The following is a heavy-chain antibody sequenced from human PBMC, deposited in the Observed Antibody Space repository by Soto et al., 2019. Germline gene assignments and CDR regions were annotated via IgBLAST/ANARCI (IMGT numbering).Heavy chain of an antibody. CDR2: IYPGDSDT. V-gene: IGHV5-51*01. CDR1: GYSFTSYW. Sequence: GESLKISCKGSGYSFTSYWIGWVRQMPGKDLEWMGIIYPGDSDTRYSPSFQGQVTISADKSISTAYLQWSSLKASDTAMYYCARLRGYCSGGSCSEFGYWGQGTLVTVSS. CDR3: ARLRGYCSGGSCSEFGY. D-gene: IGHD2-15*01. J-gene: IGHJ4*02.